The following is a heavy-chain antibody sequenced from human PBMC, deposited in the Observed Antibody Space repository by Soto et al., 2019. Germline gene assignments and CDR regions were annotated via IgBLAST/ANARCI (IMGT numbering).Heavy chain of an antibody. Sequence: GASVKVSCKASGGTFSSYAISWVRQAPGQGLEWMGGIIPIFGTANYAQKFQGRVTITADESTSTAYMELSSLRSEDTAVYYCARDPTLDDYDILTGYHLDYYYYGMDVWGQGTTVTVSS. CDR1: GGTFSSYA. CDR2: IIPIFGTA. J-gene: IGHJ6*02. V-gene: IGHV1-69*13. D-gene: IGHD3-9*01. CDR3: ARDPTLDDYDILTGYHLDYYYYGMDV.